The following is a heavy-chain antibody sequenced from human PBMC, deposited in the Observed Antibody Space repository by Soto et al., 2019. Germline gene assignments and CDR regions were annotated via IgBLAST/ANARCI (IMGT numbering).Heavy chain of an antibody. V-gene: IGHV1-69*13. CDR3: ASCAKQLGRLSPRCAFDI. D-gene: IGHD6-6*01. J-gene: IGHJ3*02. Sequence: GASVKVSCKASGGTFSSYAISWVRQAPGQGLEWMGGIIPIFGTANYAQKFQGRVTITADESTSTAYMELSSLRSEDTAVYYCASCAKQLGRLSPRCAFDIWGQGTMVTVSS. CDR1: GGTFSSYA. CDR2: IIPIFGTA.